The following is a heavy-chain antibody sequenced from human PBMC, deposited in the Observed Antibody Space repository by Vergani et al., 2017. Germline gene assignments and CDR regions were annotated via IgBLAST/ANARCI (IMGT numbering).Heavy chain of an antibody. CDR1: GFTFSSYW. CDR2: IKQDGSEK. V-gene: IGHV3-7*03. CDR3: ARVNGPDAFDI. J-gene: IGHJ3*02. Sequence: EVQLVESGGGLVQPGGSLRLSCAASGFTFSSYWMSWVRQAPGKGLEWVANIKQDGSEKYYVDSVKGLFTISRDNAKNSLYLQMNSLRAEDTAVYYCARVNGPDAFDIWGQGTMVTVSS.